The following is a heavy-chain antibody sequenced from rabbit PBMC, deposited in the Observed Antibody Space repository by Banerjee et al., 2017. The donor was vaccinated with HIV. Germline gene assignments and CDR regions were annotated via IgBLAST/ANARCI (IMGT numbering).Heavy chain of an antibody. CDR1: GFSFSGGYW. J-gene: IGHJ4*01. Sequence: QEQLEESGGDLVKPEGSLTLTCTASGFSFSGGYWICWVRQAPGKGLEWIGCICGGSSGTTYHASWARGRFTISETSSTTVTLQMTSLTAADTATYFCARHAGGYYFNLWGQGTLVTVS. CDR2: ICGGSSGTT. V-gene: IGHV1S45*01. CDR3: ARHAGGYYFNL. D-gene: IGHD4-2*01.